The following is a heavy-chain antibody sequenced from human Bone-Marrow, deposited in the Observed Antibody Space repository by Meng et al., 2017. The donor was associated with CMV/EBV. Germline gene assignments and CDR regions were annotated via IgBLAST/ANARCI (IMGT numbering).Heavy chain of an antibody. V-gene: IGHV3-30*02. CDR3: AKDLLLFGGANAYFDS. CDR1: GFTFDNYG. Sequence: GESLKISCAASGFTFDNYGIHWVRQTPGKGLEWVAFIRHDGTNRYYGDSVEGRFTISRDNSKSTVYLQMNSLRPEETAVYYCAKDLLLFGGANAYFDSWGQGTLVTVSS. J-gene: IGHJ4*02. D-gene: IGHD3-16*01. CDR2: IRHDGTNR.